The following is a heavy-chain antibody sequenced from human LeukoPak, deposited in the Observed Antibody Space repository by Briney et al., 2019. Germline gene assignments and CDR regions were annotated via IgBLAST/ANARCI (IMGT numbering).Heavy chain of an antibody. Sequence: SETLSLTCTVSGGSISSSSYYWGWIRQPPGKGLEWIGSIYYSGSTYYNPSLKSRVTISVDMSKNQFSLKLSSVTAADTAVYYCARDYCSGGSCYSSYYYYGMDVWGQGTTVTVSS. CDR1: GGSISSSSYY. J-gene: IGHJ6*02. CDR3: ARDYCSGGSCYSSYYYYGMDV. V-gene: IGHV4-39*02. CDR2: IYYSGST. D-gene: IGHD2-15*01.